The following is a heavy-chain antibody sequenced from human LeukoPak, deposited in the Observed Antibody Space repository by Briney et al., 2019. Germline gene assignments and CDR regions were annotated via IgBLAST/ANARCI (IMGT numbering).Heavy chain of an antibody. CDR1: GFTFSDYN. CDR3: AKPRQYSGNIEAFDI. V-gene: IGHV3-11*01. J-gene: IGHJ3*02. Sequence: GRSLRLSCAASGFTFSDYNMNWIRQAPGKGLEWISYISHSGRTIYDADSVKGRFTISRDNAKNSLYLQMNSLRAEDTAVYYCAKPRQYSGNIEAFDIWGQGTMVTVSS. CDR2: ISHSGRTI. D-gene: IGHD1/OR15-1a*01.